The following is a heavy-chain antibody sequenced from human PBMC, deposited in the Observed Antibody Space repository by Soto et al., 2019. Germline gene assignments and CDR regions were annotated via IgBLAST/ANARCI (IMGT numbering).Heavy chain of an antibody. J-gene: IGHJ4*02. CDR3: GRDTYDILTGQERYFDY. CDR2: ISWDGGGT. CDR1: GVSAEVYT. D-gene: IGHD3-9*01. Sequence: GGYLRLSCAASGVSAEVYTMHWVRHGPGQGPEWISLISWDGGGTLYSDSVKGRFIISRDNSKNSLYLQMNSLPTEDTVLFDCGRDTYDILTGQERYFDYWGQGILVTVSS. V-gene: IGHV3-43*01.